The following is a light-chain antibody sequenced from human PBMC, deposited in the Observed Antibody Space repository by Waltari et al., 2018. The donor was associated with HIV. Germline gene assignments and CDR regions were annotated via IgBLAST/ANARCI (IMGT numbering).Light chain of an antibody. J-gene: IGLJ2*01. CDR1: TGAVTSGHS. Sequence: QAVVTQEPSLTVSPGGTVTLTCGSSTGAVTSGHSPYWFQQRPGQAPRTLIHDTSNKHSWTPARFSGSLLGGKAALTLSGAQPEDEAEYYCLLSYGGPRVFGGGTKLTVI. V-gene: IGLV7-46*01. CDR2: DTS. CDR3: LLSYGGPRV.